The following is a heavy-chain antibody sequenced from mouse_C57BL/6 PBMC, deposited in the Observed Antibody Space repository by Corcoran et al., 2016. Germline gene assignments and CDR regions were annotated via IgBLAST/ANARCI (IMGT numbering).Heavy chain of an antibody. CDR1: GYTFTDYY. V-gene: IGHV1-19*01. CDR3: ARRGGYYVFDY. J-gene: IGHJ2*01. CDR2: INPYNGGT. Sequence: EVQLQQSGPVLVKPGASVKMSCKASGYTFTDYYMNWVKQSHGKSLEWIGVINPYNGGTSYNQKFKGKATLTVDKSPSTAYMELNSLTSEDSAVYYCARRGGYYVFDYWGQGTTLTVSS. D-gene: IGHD2-3*01.